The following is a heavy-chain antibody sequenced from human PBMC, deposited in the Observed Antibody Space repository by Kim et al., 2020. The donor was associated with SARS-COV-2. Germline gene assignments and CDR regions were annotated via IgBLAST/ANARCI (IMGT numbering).Heavy chain of an antibody. V-gene: IGHV3-23*01. CDR3: AKGSSGWYWFDY. J-gene: IGHJ4*02. Sequence: VGSLRLSCAASGFTFSSYAMSWVRQAPGKGLEWVSAISGSGGSTYYADSVKGRFTISRDNSKNTLYLQMNSLRAEDTAVYYCAKGSSGWYWFDYWGQGTLVTVSS. D-gene: IGHD6-19*01. CDR2: ISGSGGST. CDR1: GFTFSSYA.